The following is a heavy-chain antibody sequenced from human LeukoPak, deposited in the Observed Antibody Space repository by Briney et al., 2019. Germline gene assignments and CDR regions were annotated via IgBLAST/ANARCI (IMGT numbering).Heavy chain of an antibody. CDR2: IYYSGST. J-gene: IGHJ4*02. Sequence: SETLSLTCTVSGGSVNSGTYYWSWIRQPPGKGLEWIGYIYYSGSTNYNPSLKSRVTISVDTSKNQFSLKLSSVTAADTAVYYCARHVIGSYYDSRAQFDYWGQGTLVTVSS. D-gene: IGHD3-22*01. V-gene: IGHV4-61*01. CDR3: ARHVIGSYYDSRAQFDY. CDR1: GGSVNSGTYY.